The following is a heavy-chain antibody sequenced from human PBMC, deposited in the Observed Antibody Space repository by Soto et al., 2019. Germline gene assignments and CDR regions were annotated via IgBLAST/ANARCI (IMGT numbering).Heavy chain of an antibody. CDR1: GYTITRYY. J-gene: IGHJ4*02. CDR3: GRSALEYSSSSEAENYYFDY. D-gene: IGHD6-6*01. Sequence: ASVKVSCKASGYTITRYYMHWVRQAPGQGLEWMGIINPSGGSTSYAQKFQGRVTMTRDTSTSTVYMELSSLRSEDTAVYYCGRSALEYSSSSEAENYYFDYWGQGTLVTVSS. CDR2: INPSGGST. V-gene: IGHV1-46*03.